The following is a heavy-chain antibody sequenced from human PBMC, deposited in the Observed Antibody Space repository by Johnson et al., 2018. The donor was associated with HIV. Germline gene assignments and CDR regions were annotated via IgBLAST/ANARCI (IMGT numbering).Heavy chain of an antibody. CDR3: TIGLTIFGVVILDAFDI. CDR2: IKSKTDGGTT. Sequence: VQVVESGGGLVKPGGSLRLSCAASGFTFSNAWMSWVRQAPGKGLEWVGRIKSKTDGGTTDYAAPVKGRFTISRDDSKNRLHLQMNSLKTEDTAVYYCTIGLTIFGVVILDAFDIWGQGTMVTVSS. D-gene: IGHD3-3*01. V-gene: IGHV3-15*01. CDR1: GFTFSNAW. J-gene: IGHJ3*02.